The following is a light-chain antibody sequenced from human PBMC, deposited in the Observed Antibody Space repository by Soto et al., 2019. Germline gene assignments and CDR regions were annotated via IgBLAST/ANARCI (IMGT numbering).Light chain of an antibody. J-gene: IGLJ3*02. Sequence: QSALTQPPSASGSPGQSVTISCTGTSSDVGGYNYVSWYQQHPGKAPKVMMYEVSKRPSGVPDRFSGSKSGNTASLTVSGLQAEDEADYYCQSYDSSLSGWVFGGGTKVTVL. V-gene: IGLV2-8*01. CDR3: QSYDSSLSGWV. CDR2: EVS. CDR1: SSDVGGYNY.